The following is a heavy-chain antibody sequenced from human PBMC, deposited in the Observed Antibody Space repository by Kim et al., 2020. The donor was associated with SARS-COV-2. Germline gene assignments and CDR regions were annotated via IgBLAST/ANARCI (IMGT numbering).Heavy chain of an antibody. V-gene: IGHV4-31*03. CDR2: IYYSGST. J-gene: IGHJ3*02. CDR3: ARGAPITTGAFDI. CDR1: GGSISSGGYY. D-gene: IGHD3-22*01. Sequence: SETLSLTCTVSGGSISSGGYYWSWIRQHPGKGLEWIGYIYYSGSTYYNPSLKSRVTISVDTSKNQFSLKLSSVTAADTAVYYCARGAPITTGAFDIWGQGTMVTVSS.